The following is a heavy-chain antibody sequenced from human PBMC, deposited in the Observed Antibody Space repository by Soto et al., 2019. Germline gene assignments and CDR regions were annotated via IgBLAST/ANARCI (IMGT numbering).Heavy chain of an antibody. CDR3: ARGFLNLTAADSEKNYYYYYYMDV. CDR2: NNHSGST. J-gene: IGHJ6*03. V-gene: IGHV4-34*01. CDR1: GGSFSGYY. Sequence: PSETLSLTCAVSGGSFSGYYWSWIRQPPGKGLEWIGENNHSGSTNYNPSLKSRVTISVDTSKNQFSLKLSSVTAADTAVYYCARGFLNLTAADSEKNYYYYYYMDVWGKGTTVTVSS.